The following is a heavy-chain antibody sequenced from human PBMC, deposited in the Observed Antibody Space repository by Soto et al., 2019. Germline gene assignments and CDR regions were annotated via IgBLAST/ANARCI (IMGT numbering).Heavy chain of an antibody. CDR1: GFTVSSNY. CDR2: IYSGGRA. CDR3: ARGMDIVIRGGSNGMDV. Sequence: GGSLRLSCAASGFTVSSNYMNWVRQAPGRGLEWVSIIYSGGRAYYADSVKGRFTISRDNSKNTLYLQMNRLRAEDTAVYYCARGMDIVIRGGSNGMDVWGQGTTVTVSS. J-gene: IGHJ6*02. D-gene: IGHD5-12*01. V-gene: IGHV3-53*01.